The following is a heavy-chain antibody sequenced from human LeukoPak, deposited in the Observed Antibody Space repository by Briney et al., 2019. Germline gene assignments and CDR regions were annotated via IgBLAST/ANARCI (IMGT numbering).Heavy chain of an antibody. CDR2: ISAYNGNT. J-gene: IGHJ4*02. CDR1: GGTFSSYA. CDR3: ARDSYPYCSGGSCYQYYFDY. D-gene: IGHD2-15*01. V-gene: IGHV1-18*01. Sequence: ASVKVSCKASGGTFSSYAISWVRQAPGQGLEWMGWISAYNGNTNYAQKLQGRVTMTTDTSTSTAYMELRSLRSDDTAVYYCARDSYPYCSGGSCYQYYFDYWGQGTLVTVSS.